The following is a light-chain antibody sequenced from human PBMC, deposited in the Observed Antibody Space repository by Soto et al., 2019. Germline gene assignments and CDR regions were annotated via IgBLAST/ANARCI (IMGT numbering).Light chain of an antibody. J-gene: IGKJ2*01. CDR2: GAS. CDR3: QQYNNWPHT. V-gene: IGKV3-15*01. CDR1: QSVSSN. Sequence: EIVMTQSPATLSVSPGERATLSCRASQSVSSNLAWYQQKPGQAPRLLIYGASTRATGIPARFSGSGSGTEFTLTINSLQSEDFGVYYCQQYNNWPHTFGQGTKVDIK.